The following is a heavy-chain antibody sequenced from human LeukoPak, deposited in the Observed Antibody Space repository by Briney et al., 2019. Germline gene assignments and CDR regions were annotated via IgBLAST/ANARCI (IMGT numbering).Heavy chain of an antibody. CDR3: ARGPRGNWNYPPWDY. CDR2: ISSSSSYI. Sequence: GGSLRLSRAASGFTFSSYSMNWVRQAPGKGLEWVSSISSSSSYIYYADSVKGRFTISRDNAKNSLYLQMNSLRAEDTAVYYCARGPRGNWNYPPWDYWGQGTLVTVSS. J-gene: IGHJ4*02. CDR1: GFTFSSYS. D-gene: IGHD1-7*01. V-gene: IGHV3-21*01.